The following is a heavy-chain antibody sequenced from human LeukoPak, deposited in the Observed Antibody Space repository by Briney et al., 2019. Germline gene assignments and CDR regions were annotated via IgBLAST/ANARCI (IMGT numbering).Heavy chain of an antibody. CDR1: GGSISSASYY. V-gene: IGHV4-39*01. J-gene: IGHJ6*03. CDR3: ARQVSDYYYYYIDV. CDR2: IYYSETT. Sequence: SETLSLTCTVSGGSISSASYYWDWIRQSPGKGPEWIGSIYYSETTYYNPSLESRVTISIDTSKNQFSLQLSSVTAADTALYHCARQVSDYYYYYIDVWGTGTTVTVSS. D-gene: IGHD5/OR15-5a*01.